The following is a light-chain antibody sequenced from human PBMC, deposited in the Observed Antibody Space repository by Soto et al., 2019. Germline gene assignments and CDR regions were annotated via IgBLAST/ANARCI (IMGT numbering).Light chain of an antibody. Sequence: IVWTRSHGTPSLSPGESATLSCKASQSIRSHYLAWYQQKPGQAPRLLISGAHNRAPGIPDRFSGSESGTDFTLRTSSQQPQDVATYYCQQPYSTPKGTFGEGTKVDIK. CDR2: GAH. CDR3: QQPYSTPKGT. J-gene: IGKJ1*01. CDR1: QSIRSHY. V-gene: IGKV3-20*01.